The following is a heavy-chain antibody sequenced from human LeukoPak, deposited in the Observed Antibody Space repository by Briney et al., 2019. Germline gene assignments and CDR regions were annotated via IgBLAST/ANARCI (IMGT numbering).Heavy chain of an antibody. CDR3: ARDRYDFWSGSPGYFDY. V-gene: IGHV4-59*01. Sequence: PSETLSLTCTVSGGSISSYYWSWIRQPPGKGLEWIGYIYYSGSTNYNLSLKSRFTISVDTSKNQFSLKLSSVTAADTAVYYCARDRYDFWSGSPGYFDYWGQGTLVTVSS. CDR1: GGSISSYY. CDR2: IYYSGST. D-gene: IGHD3-3*01. J-gene: IGHJ4*02.